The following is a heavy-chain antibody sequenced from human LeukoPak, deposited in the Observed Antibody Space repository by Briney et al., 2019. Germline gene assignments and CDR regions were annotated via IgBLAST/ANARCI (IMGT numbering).Heavy chain of an antibody. CDR3: AKDYDFWSAYYGFDP. V-gene: IGHV3-30*18. CDR1: GFTFSSYA. CDR2: ISYDGTNK. Sequence: PGRSLRLSCVASGFTFSSYAMHWVRQAPGKGLEWVADISYDGTNKYYADSVKGRFTISRDNSKNTLYLQMNSLRVEDTAVYYCAKDYDFWSAYYGFDPWGQGTLVTVPS. J-gene: IGHJ5*02. D-gene: IGHD3-3*01.